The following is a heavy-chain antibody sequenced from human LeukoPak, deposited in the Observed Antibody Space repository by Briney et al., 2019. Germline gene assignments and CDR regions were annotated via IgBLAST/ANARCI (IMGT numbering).Heavy chain of an antibody. V-gene: IGHV3-33*08. CDR1: GFTFSSYG. CDR2: VWYDGRNR. J-gene: IGHJ5*02. D-gene: IGHD3-16*01. CDR3: ARLWGGNGYSGGSLNL. Sequence: GGSLRLSCAASGFTFSSYGMNWVRQAPGKGLEWVAVVWYDGRNRDYVDSVKGRFTISKDNSNNMVFLQMDRLRAEDTAVYYCARLWGGNGYSGGSLNLWGQGTLVTVSS.